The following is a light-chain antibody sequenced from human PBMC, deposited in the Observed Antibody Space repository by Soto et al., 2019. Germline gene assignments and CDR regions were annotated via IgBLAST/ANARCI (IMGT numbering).Light chain of an antibody. CDR1: QNFSTS. CDR2: GAS. V-gene: IGKV3-20*01. J-gene: IGKJ1*01. CDR3: QQYGSSPLA. Sequence: EIVLTQSPGTLSLSPGERATLSCRASQNFSTSLAWYQQKPGQAPRLLIYGASSRATGIPDRFSGSGSATDFTLTISRLEPEDFAVYYCQQYGSSPLAFGQGTKVE.